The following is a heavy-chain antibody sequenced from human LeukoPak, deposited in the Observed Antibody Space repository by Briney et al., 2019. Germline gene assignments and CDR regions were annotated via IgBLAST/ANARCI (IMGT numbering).Heavy chain of an antibody. J-gene: IGHJ4*02. Sequence: GGSLRLSCAASGFTFSSYAMSWVRQAPGKGLEWVSAISGSGGSTYYADSVKGRFTISRDNSKNTLYLQMNSLTAEDTAVYYCAKDGSASGGYFDYWGQGTLVTVSS. CDR1: GFTFSSYA. V-gene: IGHV3-23*01. CDR3: AKDGSASGGYFDY. CDR2: ISGSGGST. D-gene: IGHD3-10*01.